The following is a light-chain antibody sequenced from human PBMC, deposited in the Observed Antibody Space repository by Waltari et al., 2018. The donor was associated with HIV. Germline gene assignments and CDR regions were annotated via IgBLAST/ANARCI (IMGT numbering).Light chain of an antibody. J-gene: IGKJ4*01. Sequence: IAMTQSPDSLAVSLGERATINCKSGQRVLYSSANKNHVAWYQQKPGQPPKLLIYGASTRESGVPDRFSGSGSGTDFTLTINNLQAEDVAVYYCQQYYSIPLTFGGGTKVEIK. CDR3: QQYYSIPLT. V-gene: IGKV4-1*01. CDR1: QRVLYSSANKNH. CDR2: GAS.